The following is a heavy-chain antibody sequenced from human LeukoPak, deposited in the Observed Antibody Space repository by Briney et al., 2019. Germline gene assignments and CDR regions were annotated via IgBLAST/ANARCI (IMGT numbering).Heavy chain of an antibody. CDR3: AREPPYSSSWTVFDS. J-gene: IGHJ4*02. V-gene: IGHV3-48*01. CDR2: ITLSSTTL. Sequence: PGGSLRLSCEDSGFSFSNYNMNWVRQAPGKGLEWVSYITLSSTTLYYADSVKGRFTISRDNAKNSLYLQMNSLRAEDSALYYCAREPPYSSSWTVFDSWGQGTLVTVSS. D-gene: IGHD6-13*01. CDR1: GFSFSNYN.